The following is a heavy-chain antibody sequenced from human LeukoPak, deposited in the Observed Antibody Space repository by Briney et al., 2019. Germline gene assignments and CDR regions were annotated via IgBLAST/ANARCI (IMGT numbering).Heavy chain of an antibody. J-gene: IGHJ4*02. D-gene: IGHD3-3*01. V-gene: IGHV4-59*01. Sequence: SETLSLTCTVSGGSISSYYWSWIRQPPGKGLEWIGYIYYSGSTNYNPSLKSRVTISVDTSKNQFSLKLSSVTAADTAVYYCARAVPPKFTIFGVTGYYFDYRGQGTLVTVSS. CDR1: GGSISSYY. CDR2: IYYSGST. CDR3: ARAVPPKFTIFGVTGYYFDY.